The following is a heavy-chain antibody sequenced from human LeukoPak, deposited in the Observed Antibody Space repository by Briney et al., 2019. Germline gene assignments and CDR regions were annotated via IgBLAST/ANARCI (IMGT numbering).Heavy chain of an antibody. CDR2: IKSKANGETT. D-gene: IGHD3-16*01. Sequence: GGPLRLSCSASGFTFSDAWMGWVRQAPGKGLEWVGRIKSKANGETTHFAAPVKGRFTISRDDSKNTLYLQMNGLKTEDTAVYYCAWGGDYFDFWGRGTLVTVSS. CDR3: AWGGDYFDF. CDR1: GFTFSDAW. J-gene: IGHJ4*02. V-gene: IGHV3-15*01.